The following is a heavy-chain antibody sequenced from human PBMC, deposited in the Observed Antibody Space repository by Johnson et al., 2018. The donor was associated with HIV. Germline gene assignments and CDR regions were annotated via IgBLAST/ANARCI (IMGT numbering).Heavy chain of an antibody. CDR2: IKSKTDGGTT. J-gene: IGHJ3*02. Sequence: VQLVESGGGLIQPGGSLRLSCAASGITFSDAWMSWVRQAPGKGLEWVGRIKSKTDGGTTDYAAPVKGSFTISRDDSKNTLYLQMTSLRAEDAAGYYCAKDRGAARAFDAFDIWGQGTMVTVSS. CDR3: AKDRGAARAFDAFDI. CDR1: GITFSDAW. V-gene: IGHV3-15*01. D-gene: IGHD6-6*01.